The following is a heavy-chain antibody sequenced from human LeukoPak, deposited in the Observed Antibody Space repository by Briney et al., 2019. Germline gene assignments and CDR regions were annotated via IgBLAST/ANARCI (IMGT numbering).Heavy chain of an antibody. CDR2: ISYDGSKK. Sequence: GGSLRLSCAASGFPFSSYGMDWVRQAPGRGLEWVAIISYDGSKKYYADSVKGRFTISRDNSKNTLYLQLNSLRPEDTAVYYCAKEWVDGSVNYYQGFDYWGQGALVVVSS. D-gene: IGHD3-10*01. J-gene: IGHJ4*02. CDR3: AKEWVDGSVNYYQGFDY. CDR1: GFPFSSYG. V-gene: IGHV3-30*18.